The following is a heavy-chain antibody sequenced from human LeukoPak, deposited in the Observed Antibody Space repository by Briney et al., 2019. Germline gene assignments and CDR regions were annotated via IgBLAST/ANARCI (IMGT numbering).Heavy chain of an antibody. J-gene: IGHJ4*02. Sequence: PGGSLRLSCAASGITFSSYAMSWVRQAPGKGLEWVPAISGSGGSTYYADSVKGRFTISRDNSKNTLYLQMKSLRAEDTAVYYCAKSYGSEDYWGQGTLVTVSS. CDR2: ISGSGGST. CDR1: GITFSSYA. D-gene: IGHD3-10*01. V-gene: IGHV3-23*01. CDR3: AKSYGSEDY.